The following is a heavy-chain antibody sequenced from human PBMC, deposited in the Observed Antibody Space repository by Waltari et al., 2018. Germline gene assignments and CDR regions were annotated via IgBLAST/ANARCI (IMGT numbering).Heavy chain of an antibody. D-gene: IGHD2-21*01. CDR2: INPNSGGT. V-gene: IGHV1-2*02. Sequence: QVQLVQSGAEVKTPGASVKVSCQASGYTFTGYYLHRVRPAPGQGLEWMGWINPNSGGTNYAQKFQGRVTMTRDTSISTAYMELSRLRSDDTAVYYCARVCGGDYYYYYYGMDVWGQGTTVTVSS. J-gene: IGHJ6*02. CDR3: ARVCGGDYYYYYYGMDV. CDR1: GYTFTGYY.